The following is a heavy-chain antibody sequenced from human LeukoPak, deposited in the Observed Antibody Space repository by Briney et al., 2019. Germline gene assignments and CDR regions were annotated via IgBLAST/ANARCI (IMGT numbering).Heavy chain of an antibody. CDR2: IKHDGTEK. CDR3: VRDFYADY. Sequence: GGSLRPSCAASGFTFNVYWMNWVRQAPGKGLEWVANIKHDGTEKNYVDSVKGRFTIYRDNAENTLYLQMNSLRAEDTAVYYCVRDFYADYWGQGAMVTVSS. CDR1: GFTFNVYW. J-gene: IGHJ4*02. D-gene: IGHD2/OR15-2a*01. V-gene: IGHV3-7*03.